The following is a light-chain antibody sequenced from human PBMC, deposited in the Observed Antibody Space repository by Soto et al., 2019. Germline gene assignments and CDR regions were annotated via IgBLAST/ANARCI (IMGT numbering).Light chain of an antibody. CDR3: SSLTSDRIYV. CDR1: HNDIGTYGY. CDR2: GVT. Sequence: QSALTQPTSVSGSPGQSITISCTGNHNDIGTYGYVSWYQQHPGRAPRLLIYGVTTRPSGISDRFSASKSGLTASLTISGLQPEDEADYYCSSLTSDRIYVFGPGTKVTVL. V-gene: IGLV2-14*03. J-gene: IGLJ1*01.